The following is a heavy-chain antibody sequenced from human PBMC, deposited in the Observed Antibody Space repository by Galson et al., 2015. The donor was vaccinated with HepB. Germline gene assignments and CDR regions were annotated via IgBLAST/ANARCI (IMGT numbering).Heavy chain of an antibody. V-gene: IGHV1-69*13. CDR1: GGTFSSYA. Sequence: SVKVSCKASGGTFSSYAISWVRQAPGQGLEWMGGIIPIFGTANYAQKFQGRVTITADESTSTAYMELSSLRSEDTAVYYCALHYDSSGYYPPFDYWGQGTLVTVSS. CDR3: ALHYDSSGYYPPFDY. J-gene: IGHJ4*02. CDR2: IIPIFGTA. D-gene: IGHD3-22*01.